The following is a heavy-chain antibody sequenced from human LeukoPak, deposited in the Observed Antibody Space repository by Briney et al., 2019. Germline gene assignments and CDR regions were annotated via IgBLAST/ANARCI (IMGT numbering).Heavy chain of an antibody. D-gene: IGHD2-15*01. J-gene: IGHJ4*02. Sequence: PGGSLRLSCAASGFTFDVYAMHWVRQAPGKGLEWVSLISGDGGSTYYADSVKGRFTISRDNSKNSLYLQMNSLRTEDTALYYCAKRNQGGYCSGGSCYDDWGQGTLVTVSS. CDR1: GFTFDVYA. V-gene: IGHV3-43*02. CDR2: ISGDGGST. CDR3: AKRNQGGYCSGGSCYDD.